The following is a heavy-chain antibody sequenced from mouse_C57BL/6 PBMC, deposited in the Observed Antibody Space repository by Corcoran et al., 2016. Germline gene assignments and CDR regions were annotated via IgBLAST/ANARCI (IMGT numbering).Heavy chain of an antibody. V-gene: IGHV1-18*01. CDR2: INPNNGGT. CDR1: GYTFTDYN. Sequence: EVQLQQSGPELVKPGASVKIPCKASGYTFTDYNMDWVKQSHGKSLEWIGDINPNNGGTIYNQKFKGKATLTVDKSSSTAYMELRSLTSEDTAVYYCAREDWRAWFAYWGQGTLVTVSA. CDR3: AREDWRAWFAY. J-gene: IGHJ3*01.